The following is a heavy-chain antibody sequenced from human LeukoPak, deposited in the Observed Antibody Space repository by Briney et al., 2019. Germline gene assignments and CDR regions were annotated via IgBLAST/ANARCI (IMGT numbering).Heavy chain of an antibody. V-gene: IGHV4-39*07. CDR2: IYYSGST. D-gene: IGHD4/OR15-4a*01. Sequence: SETLSLTCIVSGGSISSSSYYWGWIRQPPGKGLEWIGSIYYSGSTYYNPSLKSRVTISVDTSKNQFSLKLSSVTAADTAVYYCARDLTKPWFYYYYYMDVWGKGTTVTVSS. CDR1: GGSISSSSYY. CDR3: ARDLTKPWFYYYYYMDV. J-gene: IGHJ6*03.